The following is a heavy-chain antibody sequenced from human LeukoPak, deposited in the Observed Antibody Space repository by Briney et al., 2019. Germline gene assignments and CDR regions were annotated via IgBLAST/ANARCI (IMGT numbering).Heavy chain of an antibody. CDR2: IYTSGST. CDR1: GGSISSGSYY. V-gene: IGHV4-61*09. CDR3: ARDFVIAATTEYFQY. D-gene: IGHD6-13*01. J-gene: IGHJ1*01. Sequence: KTSETLSLTCTVSGGSISSGSYYWSWIRQPAGKGLEWIGHIYTSGSTKYSPSPKSRVTISADTSKNQFSLKLSSVTAADTAVYYCARDFVIAATTEYFQYWGQGTLVTVSS.